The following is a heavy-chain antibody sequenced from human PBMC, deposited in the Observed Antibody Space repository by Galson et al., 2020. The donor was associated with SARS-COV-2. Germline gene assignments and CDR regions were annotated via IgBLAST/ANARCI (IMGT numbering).Heavy chain of an antibody. D-gene: IGHD3-10*01. Sequence: GGSLRLSCVASGFNFNNFDMHWVRQTTGEGLEWVSGIGPAGDPYYAGSVKGRFTISRENDKNSLFLQMNRLRDEDTAVYFCAKFQRGAFDLWGRGTMVSVSS. CDR1: GFNFNNFD. CDR3: AKFQRGAFDL. CDR2: IGPAGDP. J-gene: IGHJ3*01. V-gene: IGHV3-13*05.